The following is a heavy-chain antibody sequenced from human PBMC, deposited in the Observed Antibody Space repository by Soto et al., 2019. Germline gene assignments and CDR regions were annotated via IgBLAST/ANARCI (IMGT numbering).Heavy chain of an antibody. D-gene: IGHD5-12*01. Sequence: KTSETLSLTCTVSGGSISSYYWSWIRQPPGKGLEWIGYIYYSGSTYYNPSLKSRVTISVDTSKNQFSLKLSSVTAADTAVYYCARQGESYDSSINWFDPWGQGTLVTVSS. CDR1: GGSISSYY. CDR2: IYYSGST. CDR3: ARQGESYDSSINWFDP. J-gene: IGHJ5*02. V-gene: IGHV4-59*04.